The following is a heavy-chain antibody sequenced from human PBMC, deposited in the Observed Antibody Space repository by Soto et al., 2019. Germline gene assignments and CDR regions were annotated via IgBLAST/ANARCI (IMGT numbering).Heavy chain of an antibody. CDR1: GFTLSDHY. Sequence: EVQLVESGGGLVQPGGSLRLSCAVSGFTLSDHYIDLVRQAPGKGLEWVGRSRNKANGYTTDYAASVKGRFAFSRDDSKNSLYLHMNSLKTEDTALYYCLRVVAGYSYGHHFDYWGQGTLVTVSS. D-gene: IGHD5-18*01. CDR3: LRVVAGYSYGHHFDY. V-gene: IGHV3-72*01. J-gene: IGHJ4*02. CDR2: SRNKANGYTT.